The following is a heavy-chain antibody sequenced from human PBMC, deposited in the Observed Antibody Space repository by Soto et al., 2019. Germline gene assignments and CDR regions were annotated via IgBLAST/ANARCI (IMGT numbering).Heavy chain of an antibody. CDR1: GDTITELS. CDR2: FDPEDGET. Sequence: GASVKVSCEVSGDTITELSMHWVRQAHGKGLEWMGGFDPEDGETIYAQKFQGRVTMTEDTSTDTAYMELSSLRSEDTAVYYCATTPHTIFYGMDVWGQGTTVTVSS. V-gene: IGHV1-24*01. CDR3: ATTPHTIFYGMDV. J-gene: IGHJ6*02. D-gene: IGHD3-3*01.